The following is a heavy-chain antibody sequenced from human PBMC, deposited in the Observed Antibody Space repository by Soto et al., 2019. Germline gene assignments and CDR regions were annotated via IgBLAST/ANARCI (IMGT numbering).Heavy chain of an antibody. D-gene: IGHD3-10*01. J-gene: IGHJ6*02. CDR3: ARDFRIWFGELLSTPYYYGMDV. V-gene: IGHV1-18*01. Sequence: ASVKVSCKASGYTFTSYDINWVRQATGQGLERMGWINANNGNTNYAQKLQGRVTMTTDTSTSTAYMELRSLRSDDTAVYYCARDFRIWFGELLSTPYYYGMDVWGQGTTVTVSS. CDR2: INANNGNT. CDR1: GYTFTSYD.